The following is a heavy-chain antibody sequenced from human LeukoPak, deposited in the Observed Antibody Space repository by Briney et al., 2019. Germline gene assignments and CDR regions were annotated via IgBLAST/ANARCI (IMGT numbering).Heavy chain of an antibody. CDR2: INPNSGGT. D-gene: IGHD2-2*01. CDR3: ARGGFVVVPAAMRSFDY. Sequence: ASVKVSCKASGYTFTGYYMHWVRQAPGQGLEWMGWINPNSGGTNYAQKFQGRVTMTRDTSISTAYMELSRLRSDDTAVYYCARGGFVVVPAAMRSFDYWGQGTLVTVSS. J-gene: IGHJ4*02. V-gene: IGHV1-2*02. CDR1: GYTFTGYY.